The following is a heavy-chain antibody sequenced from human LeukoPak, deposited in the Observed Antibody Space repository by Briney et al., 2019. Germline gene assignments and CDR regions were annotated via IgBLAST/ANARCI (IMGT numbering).Heavy chain of an antibody. CDR3: AELGITMIGGV. J-gene: IGHJ6*04. CDR2: ISSSGSTI. D-gene: IGHD3-10*02. CDR1: GFTFSSYE. V-gene: IGHV3-48*03. Sequence: GGSLRLSCAASGFTFSSYEMNWVRQAPGKGLEWVSYISSSGSTIFYADSVEGRFTISRDNAKNSLYLQMNSLRAEDTAVYYCAELGITMIGGVWGKGTTVTISS.